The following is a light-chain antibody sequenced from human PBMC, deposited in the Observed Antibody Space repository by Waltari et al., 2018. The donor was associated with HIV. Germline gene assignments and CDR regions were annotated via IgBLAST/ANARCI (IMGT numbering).Light chain of an antibody. CDR3: QQYYSYPLT. Sequence: AIRMTQSSSSFSASTGDRVTITCRVSQNITSYLTWYQQKPGKAPSLLIYAASTLQSGVTSRFSGSGSGTDFTLTVSCLQSEDVATYYCQQYYSYPLTFGGGTKVEIK. CDR2: AAS. J-gene: IGKJ4*01. V-gene: IGKV1-8*01. CDR1: QNITSY.